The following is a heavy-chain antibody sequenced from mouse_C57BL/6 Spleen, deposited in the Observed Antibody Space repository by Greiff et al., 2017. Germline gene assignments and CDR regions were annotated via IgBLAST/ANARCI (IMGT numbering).Heavy chain of an antibody. CDR2: IDPSDSYT. Sequence: QVQLQQPGAELVKPGTSVKLSCKASGYTFTSYWMHWVKQRPGQGLEWIGVIDPSDSYTNYNQKFKGKATLTVDTSSSPAYMQLSSLTSEDSAVYYCARRGGSSPWYFDVWGTGTTVTVSS. CDR3: ARRGGSSPWYFDV. D-gene: IGHD1-1*01. V-gene: IGHV1-59*01. CDR1: GYTFTSYW. J-gene: IGHJ1*03.